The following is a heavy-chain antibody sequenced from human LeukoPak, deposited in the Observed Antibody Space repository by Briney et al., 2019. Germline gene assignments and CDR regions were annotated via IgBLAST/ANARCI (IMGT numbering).Heavy chain of an antibody. Sequence: SVPVPHLPSGVTLTFSGITWVRQAPGQGLEWMGGVIPILATSNYAKKFQGRVTITSDESTSTAYMELSSLRSEDTAVYYCARVTPDYARWFDSCGQGTLVTVSS. CDR1: GVTLTFSG. D-gene: IGHD4-17*01. J-gene: IGHJ5*01. CDR3: ARVTPDYARWFDS. V-gene: IGHV1-69*01. CDR2: VIPILATS.